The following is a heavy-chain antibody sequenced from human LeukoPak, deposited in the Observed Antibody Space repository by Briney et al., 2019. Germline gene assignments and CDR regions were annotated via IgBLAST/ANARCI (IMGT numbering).Heavy chain of an antibody. Sequence: SETLSLTCTVSGGSISSHYWSWIRQPPGKGLEWIGYIYYSGSTNYNPSLKSRVTISVDTSKNQFSLKLSSVTTADTAVYYCASGDYDFWSGYWLLHWGQGTLVTVSS. CDR2: IYYSGST. D-gene: IGHD3-3*01. CDR1: GGSISSHY. CDR3: ASGDYDFWSGYWLLH. V-gene: IGHV4-59*11. J-gene: IGHJ4*02.